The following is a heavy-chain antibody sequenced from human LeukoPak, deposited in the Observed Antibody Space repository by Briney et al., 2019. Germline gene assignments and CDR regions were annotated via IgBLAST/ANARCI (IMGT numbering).Heavy chain of an antibody. Sequence: PGGSLRLSCAASGFTFSSYAMSWVRQAPGKGLEWVSAISSNGGSTYYADSVKGRFTISRDNSKNTLYLQMSSLRAEDTAVYYCVKDRDGDSIFDYWGQGTLVTVSS. J-gene: IGHJ4*02. CDR2: ISSNGGST. V-gene: IGHV3-64D*06. CDR3: VKDRDGDSIFDY. CDR1: GFTFSSYA. D-gene: IGHD4-17*01.